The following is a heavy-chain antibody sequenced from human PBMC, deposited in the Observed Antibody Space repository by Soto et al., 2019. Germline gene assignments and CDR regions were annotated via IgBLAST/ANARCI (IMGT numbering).Heavy chain of an antibody. D-gene: IGHD5-12*01. CDR3: ARFSGYDSNFDY. J-gene: IGHJ4*02. V-gene: IGHV4-30-4*01. CDR2: IYYSGST. CDR1: GGSISSGDYY. Sequence: SETLSLTCTVSGGSISSGDYYWSWIRQPPGKGLEWIGYIYYSGSTYYNPSLKSRVTISVDTSKNQSSLKLSSVTAADTAVYYCARFSGYDSNFDYWGQGTLVTVSS.